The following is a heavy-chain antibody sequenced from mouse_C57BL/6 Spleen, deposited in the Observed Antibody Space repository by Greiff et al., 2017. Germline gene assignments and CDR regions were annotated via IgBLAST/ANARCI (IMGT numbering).Heavy chain of an antibody. CDR2: IYPGSGST. J-gene: IGHJ4*01. D-gene: IGHD2-1*01. V-gene: IGHV1-55*01. CDR3: ARGDGNYFYYAMDY. Sequence: QVQLQQPGAELVKPGASVKMSCKASGYTFTSYWITGVKQRPGQGLEWIGDIYPGSGSTNYNEKFKSKATLTVDTSSSTAYMQLSSLTSEDSAVYYCARGDGNYFYYAMDYWGQGTSVTVSS. CDR1: GYTFTSYW.